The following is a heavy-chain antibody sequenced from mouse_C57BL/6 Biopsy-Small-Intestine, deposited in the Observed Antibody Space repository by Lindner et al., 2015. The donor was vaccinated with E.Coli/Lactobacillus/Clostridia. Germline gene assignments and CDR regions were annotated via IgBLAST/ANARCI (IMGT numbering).Heavy chain of an antibody. CDR3: VRREYYEGSYDAMDY. CDR1: GYTFISYV. CDR2: INPYNDGT. J-gene: IGHJ4*01. Sequence: VQLQESGPELVKPGASVKMSCKASGYTFISYVMHWVKQKPGQGLEWIGYINPYNDGTKYNEKFKGKATLTSDKSSSTAYMEVSSLTSEDSAVYYCVRREYYEGSYDAMDYWGQGTSVTVSS. V-gene: IGHV1-14*01. D-gene: IGHD1-1*02.